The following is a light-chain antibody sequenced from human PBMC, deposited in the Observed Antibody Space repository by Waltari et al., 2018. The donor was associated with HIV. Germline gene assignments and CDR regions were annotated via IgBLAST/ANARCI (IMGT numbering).Light chain of an antibody. CDR2: SDI. CDR3: QSYDSSLRASV. CDR1: RSNIGAGYF. Sequence: QSALTQPPSVSGAPGQRVTISCTGPRSNIGAGYFVHWYQHLPGTAPKLLVYSDINRPSGVPDRFSGSKSGTSASLVITGLQAEDEADYYCQSYDSSLRASVFGGGTKLTVL. J-gene: IGLJ2*01. V-gene: IGLV1-40*01.